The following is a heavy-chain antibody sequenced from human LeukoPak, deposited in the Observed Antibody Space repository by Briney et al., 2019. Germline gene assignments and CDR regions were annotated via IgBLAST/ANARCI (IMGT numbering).Heavy chain of an antibody. CDR3: ARSRRAHFDY. Sequence: SQTPSLTCTVSGGSISSGGYYWSWIRQHPGKGLEWIGYIYYSGSTYYNPSLKSRVTISVDTSKNQFSLKLSSVTAADTAVYYCARSRRAHFDYWGQGTLVTVSS. J-gene: IGHJ4*02. CDR2: IYYSGST. CDR1: GGSISSGGYY. V-gene: IGHV4-31*03.